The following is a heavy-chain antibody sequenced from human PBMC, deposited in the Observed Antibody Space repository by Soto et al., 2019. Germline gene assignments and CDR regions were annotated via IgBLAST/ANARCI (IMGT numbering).Heavy chain of an antibody. CDR3: ARGLRQLVNYYYDGRDV. CDR2: INHSGST. Sequence: QGQLQQRGAGLLKPSETLSLTCAVYGGSFSDYYWSWIRQPPGKGLEWIGEINHSGSTNYNPSLKGRGTISVDTSKNHFSLKLSSVTAADTAVYYCARGLRQLVNYYYDGRDVWGQGTTVTVSS. CDR1: GGSFSDYY. D-gene: IGHD6-6*01. J-gene: IGHJ6*02. V-gene: IGHV4-34*01.